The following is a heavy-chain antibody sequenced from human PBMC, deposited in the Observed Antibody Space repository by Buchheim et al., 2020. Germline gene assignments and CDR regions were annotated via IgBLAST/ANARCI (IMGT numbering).Heavy chain of an antibody. V-gene: IGHV3-23*01. CDR3: AKGSDDFWSGYGIYYYMDV. D-gene: IGHD3-3*01. CDR2: ISGSGGST. CDR1: GFTFSSYA. J-gene: IGHJ6*03. Sequence: EVQLLESGGGLVQPGGSLRLSCAASGFTFSSYAMSWVRQAPGKGLEWVSAISGSGGSTYYADSVKGRFTISRDNSKNTMYLQMNSLRAEDTAVYYCAKGSDDFWSGYGIYYYMDVWGKGTT.